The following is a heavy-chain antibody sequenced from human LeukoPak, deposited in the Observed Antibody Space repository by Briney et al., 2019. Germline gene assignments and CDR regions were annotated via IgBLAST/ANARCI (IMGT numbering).Heavy chain of an antibody. CDR1: GFTFSSYS. CDR2: ISSSSDYI. J-gene: IGHJ6*03. CDR3: ARDTNYYYYMDV. V-gene: IGHV3-21*01. Sequence: GGSLRLSCAASGFTFSSYSMNWVRQAPGKGLEWVSSISSSSDYIYYADSVKGRFTISRDNAKNSLYLQMNSLRAEDTAVYYCARDTNYYYYMDVWGKGTTVTVSS. D-gene: IGHD1-26*01.